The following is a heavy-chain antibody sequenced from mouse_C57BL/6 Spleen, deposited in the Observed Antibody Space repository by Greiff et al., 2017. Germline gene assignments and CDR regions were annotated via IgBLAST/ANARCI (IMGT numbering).Heavy chain of an antibody. CDR1: GFNIKNTY. J-gene: IGHJ4*01. Sequence: VQLQQSVAELVRPGASVKLSCTASGFNIKNTYMHWVKQRPEQGLEGIGRIDPANGSTKYAPKFQGKATITADTSSTTAYLQLSSRTSEDTAIDYCARWLRGYYYAMDYWGQGTSVTVSS. V-gene: IGHV14-3*01. CDR2: IDPANGST. CDR3: ARWLRGYYYAMDY. D-gene: IGHD2-2*01.